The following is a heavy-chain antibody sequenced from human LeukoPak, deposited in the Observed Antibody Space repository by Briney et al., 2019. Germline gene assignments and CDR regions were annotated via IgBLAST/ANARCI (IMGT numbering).Heavy chain of an antibody. CDR3: ARATVRFGELSNFDY. V-gene: IGHV3-11*06. J-gene: IGHJ4*02. CDR1: GFTISDYY. Sequence: PGGSLRLSCAASGFTISDYYMSWIRQAPGKGLEWVSYISSSSSYTDYADSVKGRFTISRDNAKNSLYLQMNSLRAEDTAVYYCARATVRFGELSNFDYWGQGTLVTVSS. CDR2: ISSSSSYT. D-gene: IGHD3-10*01.